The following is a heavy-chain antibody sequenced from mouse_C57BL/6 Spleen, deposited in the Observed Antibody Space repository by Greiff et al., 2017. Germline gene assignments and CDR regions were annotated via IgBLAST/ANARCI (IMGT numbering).Heavy chain of an antibody. CDR1: GFTFSSYA. CDR2: ISDGGSYT. D-gene: IGHD2-4*01. Sequence: EVHLVESGGGLVKPGGSLKLSCAASGFTFSSYAMSWVRQTPEKRLEWVATISDGGSYTYYPDNVKGRFTISRDNAKNNLYLQMSHLKSEDTAMYYCARDHLDYDYAMDYWGQGTSVTVSS. J-gene: IGHJ4*01. V-gene: IGHV5-4*01. CDR3: ARDHLDYDYAMDY.